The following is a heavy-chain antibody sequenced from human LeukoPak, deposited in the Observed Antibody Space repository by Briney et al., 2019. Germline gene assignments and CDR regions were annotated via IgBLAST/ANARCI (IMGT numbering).Heavy chain of an antibody. CDR1: GGSLSGFY. J-gene: IGHJ5*02. CDR3: ARDVVAVPGFDNWFDP. D-gene: IGHD6-19*01. Sequence: PSETLSLTCTVSGGSLSGFYWSWISQSPRLGLEWIGLTYSDGSTMYNPSLTSRVTISVDTSKNQISLRLTSVTAADTAIYYCARDVVAVPGFDNWFDPWGQGTLVTVSS. CDR2: TYSDGST. V-gene: IGHV4-59*01.